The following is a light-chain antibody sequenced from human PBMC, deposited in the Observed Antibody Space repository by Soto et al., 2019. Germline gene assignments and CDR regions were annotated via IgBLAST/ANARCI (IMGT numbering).Light chain of an antibody. CDR3: QQYAARSPWT. V-gene: IGKV1-5*03. CDR1: QSLPSTW. J-gene: IGKJ1*01. CDR2: KGS. Sequence: DVQMTQSPSTLSASVGDKVTITCRASQSLPSTWLAWFQQRPGKAPNVLIYKGSALASGVSSRFSGSGSGTEFNLTIGSLQPDDFATYFCQQYAARSPWTFGQGTRV.